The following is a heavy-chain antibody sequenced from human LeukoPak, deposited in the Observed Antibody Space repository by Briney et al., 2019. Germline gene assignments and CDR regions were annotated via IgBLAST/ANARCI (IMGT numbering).Heavy chain of an antibody. CDR1: GFTFSSYS. CDR2: ISSSSSYI. J-gene: IGHJ4*02. Sequence: PGGSLRLSCAASGFTFSSYSMNWVRQAPGKGLEWVSSISSSSSYIYYADSVKGRFTISRDNAKNSLYLQMNSLRAEDTAVYYCARVPVRGSGSQLDYWGQGTLVTVSS. D-gene: IGHD3-10*01. V-gene: IGHV3-21*01. CDR3: ARVPVRGSGSQLDY.